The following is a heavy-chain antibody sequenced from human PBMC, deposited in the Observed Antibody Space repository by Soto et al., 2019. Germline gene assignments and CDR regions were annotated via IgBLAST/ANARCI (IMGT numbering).Heavy chain of an antibody. CDR1: GYSFTSYW. D-gene: IGHD3-22*01. V-gene: IGHV5-51*01. CDR3: ARSVYYYDSSGKNYFDY. CDR2: IYPGDSDT. J-gene: IGHJ4*02. Sequence: GESLKISFKGSGYSFTSYWIGWVRQMPGKGLEWMGIIYPGDSDTRYSPSFQGQVTISADKSISTAYLQWSSLKASDTAMYYCARSVYYYDSSGKNYFDYWGQGTLVTVSS.